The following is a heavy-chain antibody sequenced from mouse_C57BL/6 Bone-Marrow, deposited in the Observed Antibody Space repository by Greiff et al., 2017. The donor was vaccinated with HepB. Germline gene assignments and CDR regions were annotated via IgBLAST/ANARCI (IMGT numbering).Heavy chain of an antibody. Sequence: VQLKESVAELVRPGASVKLSCTASGFNIKNTYMHWVKQRPEQGLEWIGRIDPANGNTKYAPKFQGKATLTADTSSNTAYLQLSSLTSEDTAIYYCASGSSTIYYFDYWGQGTTLTVSS. D-gene: IGHD1-3*01. CDR3: ASGSSTIYYFDY. CDR2: IDPANGNT. J-gene: IGHJ2*01. CDR1: GFNIKNTY. V-gene: IGHV14-3*01.